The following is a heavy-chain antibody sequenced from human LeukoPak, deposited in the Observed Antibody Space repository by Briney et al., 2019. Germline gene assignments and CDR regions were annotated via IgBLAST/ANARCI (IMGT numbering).Heavy chain of an antibody. CDR1: GYSISSGYY. CDR3: ARVCYGDFLCSYCYYMDV. Sequence: SETLSLTCTVSGYSISSGYYWGWIRQPPGEGLEWIGSIYDSGRTYYNPSLKSRVTISVDTSKNQFSLKLSSVTAADTAVYYCARVCYGDFLCSYCYYMDVWGKGTTVTVSS. J-gene: IGHJ6*03. D-gene: IGHD4-17*01. V-gene: IGHV4-38-2*02. CDR2: IYDSGRT.